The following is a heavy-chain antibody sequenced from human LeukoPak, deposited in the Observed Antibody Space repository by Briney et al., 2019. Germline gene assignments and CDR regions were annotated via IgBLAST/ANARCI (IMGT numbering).Heavy chain of an antibody. CDR3: AREGVWRQQLVDYHYGMDV. D-gene: IGHD6-13*01. V-gene: IGHV3-74*01. CDR2: INSDGSST. CDR1: GFTFSSYW. Sequence: GGSLRLSCAASGFTFSSYWMHWVRQAPGKGLVWVPRINSDGSSTSYADSVKGRFTISRDNAKNTLYLQMNSLRAEDTAVYYCAREGVWRQQLVDYHYGMDVWGQGTTVTVSS. J-gene: IGHJ6*02.